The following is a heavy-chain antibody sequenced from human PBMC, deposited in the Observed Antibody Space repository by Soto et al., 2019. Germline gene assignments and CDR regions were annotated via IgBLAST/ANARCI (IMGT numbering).Heavy chain of an antibody. V-gene: IGHV3-7*03. CDR2: IKQDGSEK. J-gene: IGHJ4*02. Sequence: PGGSLRLSCAASGFTFSSYWMSWVRQAPGKGLEWVANIKQDGSEKYYVDPVKGRFTISRDNVKNSLYLQMNSLRAEDTAVYYCARGFSAGKGSPPDFWGQGSLVTVSS. CDR1: GFTFSSYW. CDR3: ARGFSAGKGSPPDF. D-gene: IGHD6-13*01.